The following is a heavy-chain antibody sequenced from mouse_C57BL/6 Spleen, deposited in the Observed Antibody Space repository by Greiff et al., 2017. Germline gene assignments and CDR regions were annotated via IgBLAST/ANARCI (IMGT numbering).Heavy chain of an antibody. CDR2: IHPSDSDT. V-gene: IGHV1-74*01. Sequence: QVQLQQPGAELVKPGASVKVSCKASGYTFTSYWMHWVKQRPGQGLEWIGRIHPSDSDTNYNQKFKGNATLTVDNSSSTAYMQLSSLTSEDSAVYYCAIGYYDYDPWFAYWGQGTLVTVSA. J-gene: IGHJ3*01. D-gene: IGHD2-4*01. CDR3: AIGYYDYDPWFAY. CDR1: GYTFTSYW.